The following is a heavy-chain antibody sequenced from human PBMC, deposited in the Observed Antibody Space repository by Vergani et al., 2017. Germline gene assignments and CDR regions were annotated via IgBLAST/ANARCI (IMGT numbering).Heavy chain of an antibody. CDR1: GFTFSSYS. Sequence: EVQLVESGGGLVKPGGSLRLSCAASGFTFSSYSMNWVRQAPGKGLEWVSSISSSSSYIYYADSVKGRFTISRDNAKNSLYLQMNSLRADDTAVYYCARDRAGLAVAGTTVGYWGQGTLVTVSS. CDR2: ISSSSSYI. V-gene: IGHV3-21*01. D-gene: IGHD6-19*01. J-gene: IGHJ4*02. CDR3: ARDRAGLAVAGTTVGY.